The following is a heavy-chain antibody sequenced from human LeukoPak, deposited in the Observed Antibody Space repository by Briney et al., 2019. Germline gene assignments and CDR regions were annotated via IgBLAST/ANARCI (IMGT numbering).Heavy chain of an antibody. Sequence: GGSLTLSCAASGFTFSSFAIHWVRQAPGKGLEWVALISYDGSNKYYADSVKGRFTISRDNSNNTLYLQMNSLRAEDTAVYYCAREYSDYGYYYNMEVWGQGTTVTVSS. CDR1: GFTFSSFA. V-gene: IGHV3-30-3*01. CDR2: ISYDGSNK. D-gene: IGHD5-12*01. J-gene: IGHJ6*02. CDR3: AREYSDYGYYYNMEV.